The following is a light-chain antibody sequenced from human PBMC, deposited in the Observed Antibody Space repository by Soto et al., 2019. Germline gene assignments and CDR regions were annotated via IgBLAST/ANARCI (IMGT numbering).Light chain of an antibody. Sequence: EIVLTQSPGTLSLSPGERATLFCRASQSVTGSFLAWYQQKPGQAPSLIIYGASTRATGIPDRFSGSGSGTDFTLTISRLELEDFAMYYCQLYGNSPLYTFGQGTKLEIK. CDR2: GAS. CDR1: QSVTGSF. CDR3: QLYGNSPLYT. J-gene: IGKJ2*01. V-gene: IGKV3-20*01.